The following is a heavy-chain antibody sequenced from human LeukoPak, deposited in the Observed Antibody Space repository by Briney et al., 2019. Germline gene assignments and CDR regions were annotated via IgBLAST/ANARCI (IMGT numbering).Heavy chain of an antibody. CDR1: GFTFVNYV. CDR3: ARLYYDSSAYRRHPDYFDY. CDR2: ISRNGDNT. Sequence: GGSLRLSCAASGFTFVNYVMNWVRQTPGKGLEWVSGISRNGDNTYYADSVKGRFTISRDNSKNTLYLQMNSLRAEDTAVYYCARLYYDSSAYRRHPDYFDYWGQGTLVTVSS. V-gene: IGHV3-23*01. D-gene: IGHD3-22*01. J-gene: IGHJ4*02.